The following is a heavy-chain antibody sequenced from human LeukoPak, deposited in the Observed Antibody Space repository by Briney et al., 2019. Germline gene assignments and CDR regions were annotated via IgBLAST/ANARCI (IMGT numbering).Heavy chain of an antibody. V-gene: IGHV3-23*01. Sequence: GGSLRLSCAASGFTFSSYAMSWVRQAPGKGLEWVSGISGSGGSTYYSDSVKGRFTISRDNSQNTLYLQMNSLRVEDTALYYCAKQWVDCWGQGTLVTVSS. D-gene: IGHD1-26*01. CDR1: GFTFSSYA. CDR2: ISGSGGST. J-gene: IGHJ4*02. CDR3: AKQWVDC.